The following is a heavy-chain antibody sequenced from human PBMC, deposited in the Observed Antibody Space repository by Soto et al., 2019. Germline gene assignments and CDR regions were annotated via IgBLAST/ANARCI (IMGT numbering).Heavy chain of an antibody. J-gene: IGHJ4*02. CDR3: TRNPSNWETHPAEFDY. V-gene: IGHV3-49*04. CDR1: GFTLGYYA. D-gene: IGHD7-27*01. CDR2: IRSKAYGGTT. Sequence: GGSLRLSCTASGFTLGYYAMSWVRQAPGKGLEWVGFIRSKAYGGTTEYAASVRGRFTISRDESKSIAYLQMNSLKTEDTAVYYCTRNPSNWETHPAEFDYWGQGTLVTVSS.